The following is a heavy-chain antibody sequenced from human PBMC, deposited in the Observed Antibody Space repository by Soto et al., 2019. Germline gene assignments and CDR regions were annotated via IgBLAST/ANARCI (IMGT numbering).Heavy chain of an antibody. Sequence: SSETLSLTCTVSGGSISRYYWSWIRQPPGKGLEWIGYIYYSGSTNYNPSLKSRVTISVDTSKNQFSLKLSSVTAADTAVYYCARTTDYGDYANWFDPWGQGTLVPVSS. CDR3: ARTTDYGDYANWFDP. CDR2: IYYSGST. V-gene: IGHV4-59*01. J-gene: IGHJ5*02. CDR1: GGSISRYY. D-gene: IGHD4-17*01.